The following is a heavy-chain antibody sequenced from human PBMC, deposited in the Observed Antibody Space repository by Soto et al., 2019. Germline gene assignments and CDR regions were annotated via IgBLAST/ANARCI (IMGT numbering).Heavy chain of an antibody. CDR2: ISYDGSNK. CDR1: GFTFSSYG. CDR3: ASTYGGNSGFDY. Sequence: GGSLRLSCAASGFTFSSYGMHWVRQAPGKGLEWVAVISYDGSNKYYADSVKGRFTISRDNSKNTLYLQMNSLRAEDTAVYYCASTYGGNSGFDYWGQGTLVTVSS. J-gene: IGHJ4*02. D-gene: IGHD4-17*01. V-gene: IGHV3-30*03.